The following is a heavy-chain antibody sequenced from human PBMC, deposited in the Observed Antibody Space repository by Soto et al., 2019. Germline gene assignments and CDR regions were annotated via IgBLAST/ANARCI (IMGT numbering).Heavy chain of an antibody. CDR2: INHSGST. D-gene: IGHD6-6*01. CDR3: ARVRKRPIAARRPRVDY. J-gene: IGHJ4*02. Sequence: QVQLQQWGAGLLKPSETLSLTCAVYGGSFSGYYWSWIRQPPGKGLEWIGEINHSGSTNYNPSLKSRVTISVDTSKNQFSLKLSSVTAADTAVYYCARVRKRPIAARRPRVDYWGRGTLVTVSS. V-gene: IGHV4-34*01. CDR1: GGSFSGYY.